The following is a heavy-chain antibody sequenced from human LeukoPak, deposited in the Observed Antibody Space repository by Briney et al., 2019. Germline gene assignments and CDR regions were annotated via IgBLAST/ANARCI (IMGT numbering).Heavy chain of an antibody. J-gene: IGHJ5*02. V-gene: IGHV4-61*02. CDR2: IYTSGIT. CDR1: GGSISSGTYY. Sequence: SETLSLTCTVSGGSISSGTYYWHWIRQPAGKGLEWIGRIYTSGITNYNPSLKSRVTISVDTSKNQFSLKLTSVTASDTAVYYCARLPDPWGQGTLVTVSS. CDR3: ARLPDP.